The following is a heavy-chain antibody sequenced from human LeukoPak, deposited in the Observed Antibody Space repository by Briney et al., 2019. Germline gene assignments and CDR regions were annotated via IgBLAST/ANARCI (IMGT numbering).Heavy chain of an antibody. CDR1: GITFSTFW. CDR3: DRAPFVFGGYSLEYLRL. V-gene: IGHV3-74*01. D-gene: IGHD3-22*01. CDR2: IKSDGST. Sequence: GGSLRETREGFGITFSTFWMHWVRQAPGKGLVWVSRIKSDGSTNYADSVKGRFTISRDSVKNTVCVQMSSLRPEDTGVYYGDRAPFVFGGYSLEYLRLGAEGPLDSVS. J-gene: IGHJ1*01.